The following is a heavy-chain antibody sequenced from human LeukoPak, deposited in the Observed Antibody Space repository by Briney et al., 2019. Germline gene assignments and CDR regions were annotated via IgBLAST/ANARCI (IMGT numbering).Heavy chain of an antibody. CDR3: ARFGYSYGLAGYYYYGMDV. Sequence: KTSETLSLTCTVSGGSISSGDYYWSWIRQPPGKGLEWIGYIYYSGSTNYNPSLKSRVTISVDTSKNQFSLKLSSVTAADTAVYYCARFGYSYGLAGYYYYGMDVWGQGTTVTVSS. CDR2: IYYSGST. J-gene: IGHJ6*02. V-gene: IGHV4-61*08. CDR1: GGSISSGDYY. D-gene: IGHD5-18*01.